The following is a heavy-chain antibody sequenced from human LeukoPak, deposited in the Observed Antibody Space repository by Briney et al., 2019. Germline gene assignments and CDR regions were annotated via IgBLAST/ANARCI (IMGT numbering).Heavy chain of an antibody. V-gene: IGHV3-11*04. Sequence: PGGSLRLYCAAYGFTFSDHYMSWIRQAPGKGLEWVSYISSSGSTIYYADSVKGRFTMSRDNTNNSLYLQMNSLRAKDPAVYYCARGAGRYFDWLLSPDAFDIWGQGTMVAVSS. CDR2: ISSSGSTI. D-gene: IGHD3-9*01. CDR1: GFTFSDHY. CDR3: ARGAGRYFDWLLSPDAFDI. J-gene: IGHJ3*02.